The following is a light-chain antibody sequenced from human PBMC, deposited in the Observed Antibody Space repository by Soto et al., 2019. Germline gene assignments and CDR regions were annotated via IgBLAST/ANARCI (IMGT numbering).Light chain of an antibody. CDR1: QSISSY. CDR3: HPSSASPYT. J-gene: IGKJ2*01. V-gene: IGKV3-11*01. CDR2: DAS. Sequence: EIVLTQSPATLSLSPGERATLSCRASQSISSYLAWYQQQPDQAPTLLIYDASNRDTGIPARFSGGESGTQFAIPIPVFEAAALELYCYHPSSASPYT.